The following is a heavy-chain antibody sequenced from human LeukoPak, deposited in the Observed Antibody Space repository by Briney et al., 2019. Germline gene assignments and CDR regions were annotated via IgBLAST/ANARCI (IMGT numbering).Heavy chain of an antibody. Sequence: GGSLRLSCAASGFTFSSYAMSWVRQAPGKGLEWVSAISGSGGSTYYADSVKGRFTISRDNSKNTLYLQMNSLRAEDTAVYYCAKSPAAHAYYYYYNMDVWGKGTTVTVSS. D-gene: IGHD2-2*01. J-gene: IGHJ6*03. CDR2: ISGSGGST. CDR3: AKSPAAHAYYYYYNMDV. CDR1: GFTFSSYA. V-gene: IGHV3-23*01.